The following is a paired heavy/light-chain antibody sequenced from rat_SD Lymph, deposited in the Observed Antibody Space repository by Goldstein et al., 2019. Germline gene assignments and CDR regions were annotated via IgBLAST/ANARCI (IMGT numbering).Heavy chain of an antibody. J-gene: IGHJ2*01. V-gene: IGHV2-43*01. CDR1: GFSLTSYH. CDR2: IWTGGST. D-gene: IGHD1-2*01. CDR3: ARERTIAAIFDY. Sequence: QVQLKESGPGLVQPSQTLSLTCTVSGFSLTSYHVSWVRQPPGKGLEWMGVIWTGGSTAYNSLLKSRLSISRDISKSQVFLKMNSLQTEDTATYYCARERTIAAIFDYWGQGVMVTVSS.
Light chain of an antibody. Sequence: DIQMTQSPASLSASLGETVTIECLASEDIYSNLAWYQQKPGKSPQLLIYYANSLNDGVPSRFSGSGSGTQYSLKINSLQSEDVSIYFCQQNYDSPRTFGGGTKLELK. J-gene: IGKJ1*01. CDR1: EDIYSN. CDR3: QQNYDSPRT. V-gene: IGKV12S31*01. CDR2: YAN.